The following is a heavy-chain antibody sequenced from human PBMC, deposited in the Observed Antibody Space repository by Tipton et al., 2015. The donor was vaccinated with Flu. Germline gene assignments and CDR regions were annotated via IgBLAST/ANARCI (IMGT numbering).Heavy chain of an antibody. CDR3: VKDATSTTRFYFDF. J-gene: IGHJ4*02. D-gene: IGHD1-1*01. Sequence: SLRLSCTASGFTFDDYGMHWVRQAPGKGLEWVSGINWNSGTTAYADSVRGRFTISRDNAKNSLLLQMDSLRPEDTALYYCVKDATSTTRFYFDFWGQGTQVTVSS. CDR1: GFTFDDYG. V-gene: IGHV3-9*01. CDR2: INWNSGTT.